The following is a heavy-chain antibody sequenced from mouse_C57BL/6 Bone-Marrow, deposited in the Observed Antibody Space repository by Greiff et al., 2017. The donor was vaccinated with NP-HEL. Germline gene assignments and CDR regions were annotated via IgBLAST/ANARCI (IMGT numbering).Heavy chain of an antibody. J-gene: IGHJ3*01. CDR3: ARLYYYGSRSAWFAY. V-gene: IGHV1-55*01. CDR1: GYTFTSYW. Sequence: QVQLQQPGAELVKPGASVKMSCKASGYTFTSYWITWVKQRPGQGLEWIGDIYPGSGSTNYNEEFKSKATLTVDTSSSTAYMQLSSLTSEDSAVYYCARLYYYGSRSAWFAYWGQGTLVTVSA. D-gene: IGHD1-1*01. CDR2: IYPGSGST.